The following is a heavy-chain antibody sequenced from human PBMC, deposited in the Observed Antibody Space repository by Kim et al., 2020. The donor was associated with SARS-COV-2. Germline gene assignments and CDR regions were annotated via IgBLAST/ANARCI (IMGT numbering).Heavy chain of an antibody. V-gene: IGHV3-53*01. Sequence: GGSLRLSCAASGFTVSSNYMSWVRQAPGKGLEWVSVIYSGGSTYYADSVKGRFTITSDNSKNTLYLQMNSLRAEDTAVYYCARGSYSGYDSLFGYCGQGTLVTVSS. D-gene: IGHD5-12*01. CDR3: ARGSYSGYDSLFGY. CDR2: IYSGGST. CDR1: GFTVSSNY. J-gene: IGHJ4*02.